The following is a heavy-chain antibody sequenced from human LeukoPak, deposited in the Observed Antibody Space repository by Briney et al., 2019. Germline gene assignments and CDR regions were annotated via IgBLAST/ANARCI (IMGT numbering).Heavy chain of an antibody. D-gene: IGHD2-2*01. Sequence: PSETLSLTCTVSGYSISCGYYWGWIRQPPGKGLEWIGSIYHSGSTYYNPSLKSRVTISVDTSKNQFSLKLSSVTAADTAVYYCARETVPAAPTIYYSYCMDVWGKGTTVTVSS. CDR1: GYSISCGYY. CDR3: ARETVPAAPTIYYSYCMDV. V-gene: IGHV4-38-2*02. J-gene: IGHJ6*03. CDR2: IYHSGST.